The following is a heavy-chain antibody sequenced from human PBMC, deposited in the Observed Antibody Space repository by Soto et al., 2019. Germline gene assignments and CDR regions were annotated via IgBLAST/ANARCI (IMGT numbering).Heavy chain of an antibody. V-gene: IGHV1-69*06. CDR2: IIPIFGTA. CDR3: ARLQLEEGTFDI. Sequence: SVKVSCKASGGTFSSYAISWVRQAPGQGLEWMGGIIPIFGTANYAQKFQGRVTITADKSTSTAYMELSSLRSEDTAVYYCARLQLEEGTFDIWGQGTMVTVSS. J-gene: IGHJ3*02. CDR1: GGTFSSYA. D-gene: IGHD1-1*01.